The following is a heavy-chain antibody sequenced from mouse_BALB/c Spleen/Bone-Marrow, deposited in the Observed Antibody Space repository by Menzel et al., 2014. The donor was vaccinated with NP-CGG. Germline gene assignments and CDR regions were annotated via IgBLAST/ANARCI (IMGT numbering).Heavy chain of an antibody. D-gene: IGHD2-14*01. Sequence: VQLQQSGAELVRPGASVEVSCKASGYTFTNYWINWVRQRPGQGLEWIGNIYPSDSYSNYNQKFKDKATLTVDKSSSTAYMQLSSPTSEDSAVYYCTRRDRYDYYGVDYWGQGTSVTVSS. CDR2: IYPSDSYS. V-gene: IGHV1S126*01. CDR3: TRRDRYDYYGVDY. CDR1: GYTFTNYW. J-gene: IGHJ4*01.